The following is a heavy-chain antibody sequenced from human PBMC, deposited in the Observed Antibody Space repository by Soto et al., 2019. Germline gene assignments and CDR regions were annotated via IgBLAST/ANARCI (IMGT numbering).Heavy chain of an antibody. CDR2: IRSKAYGGTT. Sequence: GGSLRLSSTASGFTFGDYAMSWFRQAPGKGLEWVGFIRSKAYGGTTEYAASVKGRFTISRDDSKSIAYLQMNSLKTEDTAVYYCTREGEFRAWVYAIDAFDIWGQGTMVTVSS. V-gene: IGHV3-49*03. D-gene: IGHD2-8*01. CDR1: GFTFGDYA. J-gene: IGHJ3*02. CDR3: TREGEFRAWVYAIDAFDI.